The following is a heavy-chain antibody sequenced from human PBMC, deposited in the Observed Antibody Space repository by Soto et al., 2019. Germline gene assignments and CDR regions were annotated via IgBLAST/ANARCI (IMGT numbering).Heavy chain of an antibody. CDR2: INAGNGNT. Sequence: VKVSCKASGYTFTSYAMHWVRQAPGQRLEWMGWINAGNGNTKYSQKFQGRVTITRDTSASTAYMELSSLRSEDTAVYYCARDQIGIVVVPAARGGEDYGMDVWGQGTTVTVSS. CDR1: GYTFTSYA. D-gene: IGHD2-2*01. CDR3: ARDQIGIVVVPAARGGEDYGMDV. V-gene: IGHV1-3*01. J-gene: IGHJ6*02.